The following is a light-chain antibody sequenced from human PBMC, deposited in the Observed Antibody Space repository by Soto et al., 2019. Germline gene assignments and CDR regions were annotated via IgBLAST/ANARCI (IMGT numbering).Light chain of an antibody. V-gene: IGKV3-20*01. CDR1: QSVSSSY. J-gene: IGKJ1*01. Sequence: EINLTQSAFTLTLSQWERATLSCRASQSVSSSYLAWYQQKPGQAPRLLIYGASSRATGIPDRFSGSGSGTDFTLTISRLEPEDFAVYYCQQYGSSRWTFGQGTKVDIK. CDR2: GAS. CDR3: QQYGSSRWT.